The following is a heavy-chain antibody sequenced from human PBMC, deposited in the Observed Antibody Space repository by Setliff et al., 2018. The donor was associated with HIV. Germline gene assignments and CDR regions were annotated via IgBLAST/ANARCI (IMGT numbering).Heavy chain of an antibody. D-gene: IGHD3-22*01. CDR1: GYSFTNYW. Sequence: HGESLKISCKGSGYSFTNYWIGWVRQMPGKGLEWMGIIYPGDSDTRYSPSFQGQVTISADKSISTAYLQWSSLKASDTAMYYCARLSGPYYYDGSGYYYGHYFDYWGQGTLVTVSS. V-gene: IGHV5-51*01. J-gene: IGHJ4*02. CDR3: ARLSGPYYYDGSGYYYGHYFDY. CDR2: IYPGDSDT.